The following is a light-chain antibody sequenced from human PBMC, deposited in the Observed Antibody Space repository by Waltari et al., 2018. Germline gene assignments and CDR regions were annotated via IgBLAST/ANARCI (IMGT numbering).Light chain of an antibody. Sequence: DTQLSQFPSTLAASVGDRVPITCRAREAINKWLAWYQQKPGKAPKVLIYDASTLQSGVPSRFSGSGSGTEFTLTIDSLQPDDFATYYCQQYYEWPLTFGGGTKVEIK. J-gene: IGKJ4*01. CDR2: DAS. CDR3: QQYYEWPLT. V-gene: IGKV1-5*01. CDR1: EAINKW.